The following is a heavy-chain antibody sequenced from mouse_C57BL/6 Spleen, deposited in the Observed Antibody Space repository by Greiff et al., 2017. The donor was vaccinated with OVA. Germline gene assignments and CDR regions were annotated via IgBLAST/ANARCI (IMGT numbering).Heavy chain of an antibody. CDR2: ILPGSGST. Sequence: QVQLKESGAELMKPGASVKLSCKATGYTFTGYWIEWVKQRPGHGLEWIGEILPGSGSTNYNEKFKGKATFTADPSSNTAYMQLSSLITEDSAIYYCARGAGTGDYWGQGTTLTVSS. D-gene: IGHD3-3*01. J-gene: IGHJ2*01. CDR1: GYTFTGYW. V-gene: IGHV1-9*01. CDR3: ARGAGTGDY.